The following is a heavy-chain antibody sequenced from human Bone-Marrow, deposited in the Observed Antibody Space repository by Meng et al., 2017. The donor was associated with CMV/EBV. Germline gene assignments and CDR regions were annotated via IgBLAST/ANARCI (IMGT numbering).Heavy chain of an antibody. CDR1: GGSISSSHYY. J-gene: IGHJ6*02. Sequence: SETLSLTCSVSGGSISSSHYYWGWIRQPPGKGLEWIGSIYYSGNSYYNPSLKSRVTISVDTSKNQFSLKLSSVTAADTAVYYCASTNLRITGTRGYYYGMDVWGQGTTVTVSS. CDR3: ASTNLRITGTRGYYYGMDV. CDR2: IYYSGNS. V-gene: IGHV4-39*07. D-gene: IGHD1-20*01.